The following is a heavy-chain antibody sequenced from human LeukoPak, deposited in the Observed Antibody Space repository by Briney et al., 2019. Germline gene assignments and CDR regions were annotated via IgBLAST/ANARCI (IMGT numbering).Heavy chain of an antibody. Sequence: GGSLRLSCATSGVTFSSYAMGWVRQAPGKGLEWVSAISGSGSSTYYADSVKGRFTISRDNSKNTLYLKMNSLRAEDTVVYYCAKSHYDFWTGYGYYFDYWGQGTLVTVSS. V-gene: IGHV3-23*01. CDR2: ISGSGSST. J-gene: IGHJ4*02. CDR3: AKSHYDFWTGYGYYFDY. D-gene: IGHD3-3*01. CDR1: GVTFSSYA.